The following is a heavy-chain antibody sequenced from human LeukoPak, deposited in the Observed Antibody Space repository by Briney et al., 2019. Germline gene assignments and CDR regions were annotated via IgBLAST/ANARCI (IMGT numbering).Heavy chain of an antibody. J-gene: IGHJ6*03. V-gene: IGHV1-18*01. CDR1: GYTFTSYG. CDR3: AASSSWYARYYYYYMDV. CDR2: ISAYNGNT. D-gene: IGHD6-13*01. Sequence: ASVKVSCKASGYTFTSYGISWVRQALGQGLEWMGWISAYNGNTNYAQKLQGRVTMTTDTSTSTAYMELSSLRSEDTAVYYCAASSSWYARYYYYYMDVWGKGTTVTISS.